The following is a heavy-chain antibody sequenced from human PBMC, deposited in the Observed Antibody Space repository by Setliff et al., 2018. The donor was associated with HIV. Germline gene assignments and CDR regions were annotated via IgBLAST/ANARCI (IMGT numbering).Heavy chain of an antibody. V-gene: IGHV4-59*01. Sequence: SCTVSGASIRNYYWSWVRQPPGKGLEWIGYIYNSGITNYNPSLESRVTISVDTSKNQFSLKVSSVTAADTAVYFCARGQDGHSVLFDYWGQGALVTVSS. CDR3: ARGQDGHSVLFDY. D-gene: IGHD3-10*02. CDR1: GASIRNYY. CDR2: IYNSGIT. J-gene: IGHJ4*02.